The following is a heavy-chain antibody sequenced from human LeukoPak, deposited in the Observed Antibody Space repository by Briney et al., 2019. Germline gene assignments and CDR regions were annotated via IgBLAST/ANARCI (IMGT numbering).Heavy chain of an antibody. D-gene: IGHD6-19*01. CDR2: IYYSGST. J-gene: IGHJ4*02. CDR1: GGSISSSSYY. Sequence: PSETLSLTCTVSGGSISSSSYYWGWIRQPPGKGLEWIGSIYYSGSTYYNPSLKSRVTISVDTSKNQFSLKLSSVTAADTAVYYCASLVIAVAGTFDYWGQGTLVTVSS. CDR3: ASLVIAVAGTFDY. V-gene: IGHV4-39*01.